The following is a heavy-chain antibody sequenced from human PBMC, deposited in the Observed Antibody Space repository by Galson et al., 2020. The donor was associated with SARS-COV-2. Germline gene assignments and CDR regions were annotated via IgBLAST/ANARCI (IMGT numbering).Heavy chain of an antibody. CDR3: ARDESAWYGEDY. CDR1: GFTFSDYY. V-gene: IGHV3-11*04. J-gene: IGHJ4*02. Sequence: NSGGSLRLSCAASGFTFSDYYMSWIRQAPGKGLEWVSKMSSSGSTIYYGDSVKGRFTISRDNAKNSLYLQMNSLRAEDTAVYYCARDESAWYGEDYWGQGTLVTVSS. CDR2: MSSSGSTI. D-gene: IGHD6-19*01.